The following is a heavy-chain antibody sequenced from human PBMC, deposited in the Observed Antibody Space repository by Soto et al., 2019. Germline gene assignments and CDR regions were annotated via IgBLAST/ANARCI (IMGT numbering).Heavy chain of an antibody. CDR3: ARRREGYSYGYWYCYVRDV. J-gene: IGHJ6*02. V-gene: IGHV1-8*01. CDR2: MNPNSGNT. D-gene: IGHD5-18*01. CDR1: GYTFTSYD. Sequence: ASVKVSCKASGYTFTSYDINWVRQATGQGLEWMGWMNPNSGNTGYAQKFQGRVTMTRNTSISTAYMELSSLRSEDTAVNYCARRREGYSYGYWYCYVRDVWGQGTRVTVSS.